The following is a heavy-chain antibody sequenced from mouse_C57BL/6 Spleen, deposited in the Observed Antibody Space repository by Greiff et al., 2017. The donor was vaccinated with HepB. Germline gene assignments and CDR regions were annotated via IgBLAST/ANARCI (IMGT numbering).Heavy chain of an antibody. V-gene: IGHV5-16*01. CDR1: GFTFSDYY. D-gene: IGHD1-1*01. CDR3: ARDHNPYYYGFDV. CDR2: INYEGSST. J-gene: IGHJ1*03. Sequence: EVQRVESEGGLVQPGSSMKLSCTASGFTFSDYYMAWVRQVPEKGLEWVANINYEGSSTYYLDSLKSRFIISRDNAKNILYLQMSSLKSEDTATYYCARDHNPYYYGFDVWGTGTTVTVSS.